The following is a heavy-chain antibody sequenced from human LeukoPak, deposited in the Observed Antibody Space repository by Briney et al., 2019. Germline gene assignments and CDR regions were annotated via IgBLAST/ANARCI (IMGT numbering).Heavy chain of an antibody. Sequence: GGSLRLSCAASGFTFSSYEMNWVRQAPGKGLEWVSYISSSGSTIYYADSVKGRFTISRDNAKNSLYLQMNSLRAEDTAVYYCAKMASVAMIPKADFDYWGQGTLVTVSS. CDR2: ISSSGSTI. CDR3: AKMASVAMIPKADFDY. V-gene: IGHV3-48*03. CDR1: GFTFSSYE. D-gene: IGHD3-3*01. J-gene: IGHJ4*02.